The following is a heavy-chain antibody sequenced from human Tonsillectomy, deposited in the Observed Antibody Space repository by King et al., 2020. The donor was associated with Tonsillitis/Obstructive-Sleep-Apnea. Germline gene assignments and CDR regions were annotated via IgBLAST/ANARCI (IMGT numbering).Heavy chain of an antibody. J-gene: IGHJ2*01. CDR1: GFTFSSYS. Sequence: VQLVESGGGLVQPGGSLSLSCAASGFTFSSYSMNWVRQAPGKGLEWVSYISSSSSTIYYSDSVKGRFTISRDNAKNSLFLQMNSLRDEDTAVYYCARTLGYCSSISCYITVGYFDLWGRGTLVTVSS. CDR3: ARTLGYCSSISCYITVGYFDL. D-gene: IGHD2-2*02. CDR2: ISSSSSTI. V-gene: IGHV3-48*02.